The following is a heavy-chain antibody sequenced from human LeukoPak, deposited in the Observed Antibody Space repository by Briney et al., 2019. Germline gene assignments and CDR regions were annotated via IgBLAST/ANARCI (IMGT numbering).Heavy chain of an antibody. CDR1: GFTFSSYG. CDR3: AKELTWFGELYSPEMIDY. D-gene: IGHD3-10*01. V-gene: IGHV3-30*02. CDR2: IRYDGSNK. Sequence: GGSLRLSCAASGFTFSSYGMHWVRQAPGKGLEWVAFIRYDGSNKYYADSVKGRFTISRDNSKNTLYLQMNSLKTEDTAVYYCAKELTWFGELYSPEMIDYWGQGTLVTVSS. J-gene: IGHJ4*02.